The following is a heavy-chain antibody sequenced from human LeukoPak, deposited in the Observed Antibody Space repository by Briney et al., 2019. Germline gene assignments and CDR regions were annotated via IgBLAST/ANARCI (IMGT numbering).Heavy chain of an antibody. V-gene: IGHV4-39*07. J-gene: IGHJ3*02. CDR2: IYYSGST. CDR3: AARLAVAGPSDAFDI. D-gene: IGHD6-19*01. Sequence: PSETLSLTCTVSGASISSSSYYWGWIRQSPGKGLEWIGSIYYSGSTYFNPSLKSRVTISVDTSKNQFSLKLSSVTAADTAVYYCAARLAVAGPSDAFDIWGQGTMVTVSS. CDR1: GASISSSSYY.